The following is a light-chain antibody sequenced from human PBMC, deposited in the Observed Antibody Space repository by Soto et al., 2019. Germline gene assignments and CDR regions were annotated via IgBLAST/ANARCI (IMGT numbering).Light chain of an antibody. J-gene: IGLJ1*01. CDR3: SSYAGSNNYV. CDR1: SSDIGGYNY. V-gene: IGLV2-8*01. CDR2: EVS. Sequence: LTQPPSASWSPGQSVTISCTGTSSDIGGYNYVSWYQQHPGKAPKLMIYEVSKRPSGVPDRFSGSKSGNTASLTVSGLQAEDEADYYCSSYAGSNNYVFGSGTKVTVL.